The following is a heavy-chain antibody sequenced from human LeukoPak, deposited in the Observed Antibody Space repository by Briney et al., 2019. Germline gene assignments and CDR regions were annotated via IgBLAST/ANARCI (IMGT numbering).Heavy chain of an antibody. Sequence: GGSLRLSCEASGLILSDYAMHWARQAPGKGLEWVAVMWSDGSYKFYAESVEGRFSISRDNSKNTLYLQMNSLRAEDTAVYFCARDPGAGASFLDYWGQGTLVTVSS. J-gene: IGHJ4*02. CDR1: GLILSDYA. V-gene: IGHV3-33*08. CDR3: ARDPGAGASFLDY. D-gene: IGHD1-26*01. CDR2: MWSDGSYK.